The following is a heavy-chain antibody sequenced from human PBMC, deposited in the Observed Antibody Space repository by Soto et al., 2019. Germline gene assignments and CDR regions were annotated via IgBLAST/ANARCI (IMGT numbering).Heavy chain of an antibody. V-gene: IGHV1-69*01. CDR3: ARGRGYSGDDHYYYFEIDV. D-gene: IGHD5-12*01. CDR2: SIPIFVTA. CDR1: GGTFNNYP. J-gene: IGHJ6*02. Sequence: QVQLVQSGAEVKKPGSSVKVSCKASGGTFNNYPITWVRQAPGQGLEWMGGSIPIFVTANYAQKFQGRVTITVEESTSTAYMELSSLRSDDTAVYYCARGRGYSGDDHYYYFEIDVWGQRTTVTVSS.